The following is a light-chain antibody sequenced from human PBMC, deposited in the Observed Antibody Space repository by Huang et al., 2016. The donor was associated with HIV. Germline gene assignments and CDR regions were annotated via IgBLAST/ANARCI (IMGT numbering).Light chain of an antibody. Sequence: DIQMTQFPTSLSASVEDRVTITCRAGQAMDKYLNWYQQKSGRASRLLIYGASKLQSGVPSRFSGRASGTHFSLTINSLQPDDSAIYYCQQSYRTPRTFGQGTNLEI. J-gene: IGKJ2*01. V-gene: IGKV1-39*01. CDR3: QQSYRTPRT. CDR2: GAS. CDR1: QAMDKY.